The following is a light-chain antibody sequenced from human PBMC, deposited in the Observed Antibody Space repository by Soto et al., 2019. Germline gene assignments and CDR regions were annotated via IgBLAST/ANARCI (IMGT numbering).Light chain of an antibody. Sequence: EIVMTQSPATLSVSPGGRSTLSCMAIQSVSSNLAWYQQKPCQAPRLLIYGASTRATGIPASFSGSGSGTEFTLTISSLQYEDFAVYYCQQYNNWPPITFGQGTRLEIK. J-gene: IGKJ5*01. CDR2: GAS. CDR3: QQYNNWPPIT. V-gene: IGKV3-15*01. CDR1: QSVSSN.